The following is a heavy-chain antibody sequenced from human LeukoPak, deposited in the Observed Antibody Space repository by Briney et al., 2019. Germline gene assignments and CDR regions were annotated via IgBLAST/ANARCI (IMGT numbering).Heavy chain of an antibody. V-gene: IGHV1-2*02. Sequence: ASVKVSCKASAYMFTNFFIHWVRQAPGQGLEWMGWINPNSGGTNYAQKFQGRVTMTRDTSISTAYMELSRLRSDDTAVYYCASGIAAAGTHYWGQGTLVTVSS. D-gene: IGHD6-13*01. J-gene: IGHJ4*02. CDR1: AYMFTNFF. CDR2: INPNSGGT. CDR3: ASGIAAAGTHY.